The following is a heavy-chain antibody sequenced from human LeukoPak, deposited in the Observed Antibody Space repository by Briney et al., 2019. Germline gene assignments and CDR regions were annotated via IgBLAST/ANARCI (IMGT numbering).Heavy chain of an antibody. CDR3: ARVSGYDWESFYDY. J-gene: IGHJ4*02. CDR2: IYYSGST. D-gene: IGHD5-12*01. Sequence: PSETLSLTCSVSGYSISSGYYWDWIRQPPGKGLEWIGYIYYSGSTNYNPSLKSRVTISVDTSKNQFSLKLNSVTAADTAVYYCARVSGYDWESFYDYWGQGTLVTVSS. V-gene: IGHV4-61*01. CDR1: GYSISSGYY.